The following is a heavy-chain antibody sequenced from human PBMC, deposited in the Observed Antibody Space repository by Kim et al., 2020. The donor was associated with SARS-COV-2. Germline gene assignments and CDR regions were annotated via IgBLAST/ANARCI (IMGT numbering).Heavy chain of an antibody. V-gene: IGHV4-59*08. CDR3: ARHGGSSWYRGRLGWFDP. Sequence: SETLSLTCTVSGGSISSYYWSWIRQPPGKGLEWIGYIYYSGSTNYNPSLKSRVTISVDTSKNQFSLKLSSVTAADTAVYYCARHGGSSWYRGRLGWFDPWGQGTLVTVSS. D-gene: IGHD6-13*01. CDR1: GGSISSYY. J-gene: IGHJ5*02. CDR2: IYYSGST.